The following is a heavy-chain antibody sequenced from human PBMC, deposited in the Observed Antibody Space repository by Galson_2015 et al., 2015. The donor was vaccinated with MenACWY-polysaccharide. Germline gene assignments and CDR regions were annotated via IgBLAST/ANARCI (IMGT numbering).Heavy chain of an antibody. CDR3: ARDSYGDYAFDY. Sequence: SLRPSCAASGFTFSSYSMNWVRQAPGKGLEWVSSISSSSSYIYYADSVKGRFTISRDNAKNSLYLQMNSLRAEDTAVYYCARDSYGDYAFDYWGQGTLVTVSS. J-gene: IGHJ4*02. CDR2: ISSSSSYI. V-gene: IGHV3-21*01. CDR1: GFTFSSYS. D-gene: IGHD4-17*01.